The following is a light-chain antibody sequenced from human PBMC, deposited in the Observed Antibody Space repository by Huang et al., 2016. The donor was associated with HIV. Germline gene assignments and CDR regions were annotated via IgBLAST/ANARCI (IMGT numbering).Light chain of an antibody. CDR1: QTISSY. J-gene: IGKJ4*02. CDR2: ETS. V-gene: IGKV3-11*01. CDR3: HQRAGWPL. Sequence: EVVLTQSPATLSLSPGERATLSCRASQTISSYLTWYQHKPGQPPRLLMYETSKRATGIPARFSGSGSGTDFTLTISSLEPEDFAVYYCHQRAGWPLFGGGTKVEIK.